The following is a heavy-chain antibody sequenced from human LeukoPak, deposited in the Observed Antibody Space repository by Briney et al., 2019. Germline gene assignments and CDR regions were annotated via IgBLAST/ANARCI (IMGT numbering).Heavy chain of an antibody. J-gene: IGHJ6*02. CDR3: AKTEPYYGSGSYSYYYYYYYGMDV. V-gene: IGHV3-30*18. D-gene: IGHD3-10*01. CDR1: GFTFSDAW. CDR2: ISYDGSNK. Sequence: PGGSLRLSCAASGFTFSDAWMSWVRQAPGKGLEWVAVISYDGSNKYYADSVKGRFTISRDNSKNTLYLQMNSLRAEDTAVYYCAKTEPYYGSGSYSYYYYYYYGMDVWGQGTTVTVSS.